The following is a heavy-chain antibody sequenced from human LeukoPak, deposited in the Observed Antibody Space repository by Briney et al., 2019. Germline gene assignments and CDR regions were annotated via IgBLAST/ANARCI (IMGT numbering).Heavy chain of an antibody. V-gene: IGHV3-23*01. J-gene: IGHJ4*02. CDR1: GFIFSSYA. D-gene: IGHD6-19*01. CDR3: VKDPDSRGWLYFDY. Sequence: PGGSLRLSCAASGFIFSSYAMNWVRQTPGKGLEWVSGISESGSSTYYADTVKGRFTISRDNSKNTLYLQMNSLRAEDTAVYYCVKDPDSRGWLYFDYWGQGTLVTVSS. CDR2: ISESGSST.